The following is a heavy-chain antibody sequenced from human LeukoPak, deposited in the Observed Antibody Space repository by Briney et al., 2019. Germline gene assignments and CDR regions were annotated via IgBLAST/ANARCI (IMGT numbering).Heavy chain of an antibody. CDR1: GDSITSTSYY. CDR3: ARDAITIFGVVINWFDS. CDR2: FFYSGTT. V-gene: IGHV4-39*07. J-gene: IGHJ5*01. Sequence: PSETLSLTCSVSGDSITSTSYYWAWIRQPPGKGLEWIGSFFYSGTTHYTPSLRSRVSISVDTAKNQFSLKLSSVTAADTAGYYCARDAITIFGVVINWFDSWGPGTLVTVSS. D-gene: IGHD3-3*01.